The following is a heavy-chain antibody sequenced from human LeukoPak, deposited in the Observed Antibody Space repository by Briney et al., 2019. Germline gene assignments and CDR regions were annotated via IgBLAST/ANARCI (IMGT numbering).Heavy chain of an antibody. D-gene: IGHD2-2*01. CDR3: ARADIVVVPAAISANFDY. CDR1: GYTFTGYY. Sequence: ASVKVSCKASGYTFTGYYMHWVRQAPGQGLEWMGWINPNSGCTNYAQKFQGRVTMTRDTSISTAYMELSRLRSDDTAVYYCARADIVVVPAAISANFDYWGQGTLVTVSS. J-gene: IGHJ4*02. V-gene: IGHV1-2*02. CDR2: INPNSGCT.